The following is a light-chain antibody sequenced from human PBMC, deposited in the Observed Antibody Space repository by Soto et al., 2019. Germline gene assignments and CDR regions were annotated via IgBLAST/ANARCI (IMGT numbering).Light chain of an antibody. J-gene: IGKJ4*01. Sequence: DIPMTQSPSTLSASVGDRVTITCRASQSLSSWLAWYQQKPGKVPKLLIYDASSLESGVPSRYSGSGSGTEFTLTISSLQPDDFATYYCQQYNGSSLTFGGGTKVE. V-gene: IGKV1-5*01. CDR2: DAS. CDR3: QQYNGSSLT. CDR1: QSLSSW.